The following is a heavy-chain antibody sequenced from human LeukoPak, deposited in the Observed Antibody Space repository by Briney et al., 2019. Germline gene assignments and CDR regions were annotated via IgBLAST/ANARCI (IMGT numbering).Heavy chain of an antibody. CDR3: ARDWADIVVVVAATPFDY. CDR1: GFTFSSYS. CDR2: ISSSSSYI. Sequence: PGGSLRLSCAASGFTFSSYSMNWVRQAPGKGLEWVSSISSSSSYIYYADSVKGRFTISRDNAKNSLYLQMNSLRAEDTAVYYCARDWADIVVVVAATPFDYWGQGTLVTVSS. D-gene: IGHD2-15*01. J-gene: IGHJ4*02. V-gene: IGHV3-21*01.